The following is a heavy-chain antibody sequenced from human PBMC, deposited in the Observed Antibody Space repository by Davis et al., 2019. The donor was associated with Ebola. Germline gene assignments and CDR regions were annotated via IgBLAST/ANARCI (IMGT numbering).Heavy chain of an antibody. J-gene: IGHJ6*02. CDR2: ISSSGSTI. CDR3: TRDLKQPRPSYYYGMDV. Sequence: GESLKISCTASVITFSSYAMTWIRQAPGKGLEWVSYISSSGSTIYYADSVKGRFTISRDNAKNSLYLQMNSLKTEDTGVYYCTRDLKQPRPSYYYGMDVWGQGTTVTVSS. D-gene: IGHD6-6*01. V-gene: IGHV3-11*01. CDR1: VITFSSYA.